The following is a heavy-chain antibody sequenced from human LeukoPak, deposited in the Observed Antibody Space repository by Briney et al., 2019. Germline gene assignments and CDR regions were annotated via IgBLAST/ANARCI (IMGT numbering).Heavy chain of an antibody. CDR2: IYSGGSI. J-gene: IGHJ4*02. D-gene: IGHD4-23*01. Sequence: GGSLRLSCAASGFTFSNYAMNWVRRAPGKGLEWVSVIYSGGSIYYADSVKGRFTISRGKSKNTLYLQMNSLRAEDTAVYYCARPPYGGVDYWGQGTLVTVSS. CDR1: GFTFSNYA. CDR3: ARPPYGGVDY. V-gene: IGHV3-66*04.